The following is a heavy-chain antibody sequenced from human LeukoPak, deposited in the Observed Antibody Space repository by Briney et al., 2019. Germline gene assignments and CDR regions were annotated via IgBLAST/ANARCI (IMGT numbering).Heavy chain of an antibody. CDR1: GYTFTSYG. Sequence: ASVKVSCRASGYTFTSYGISWVRQAPGQGLEWMGWISAYNGNTNYAQKLQGRVTMTIDTSTSTAYMELRSLRSDDTAVYYCVRDHSGYFDYWGQGTLVTVSS. J-gene: IGHJ4*02. CDR3: VRDHSGYFDY. CDR2: ISAYNGNT. V-gene: IGHV1-18*01.